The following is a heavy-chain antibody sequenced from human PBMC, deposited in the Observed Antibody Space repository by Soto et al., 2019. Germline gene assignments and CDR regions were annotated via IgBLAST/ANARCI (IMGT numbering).Heavy chain of an antibody. D-gene: IGHD6-19*01. CDR3: ARVKSGWYEMGAFDI. Sequence: QVQLVESGGGVVQPGRSLRLSCAASGFTFSSYAMHWVRQAPGKGLAWVAVISYDGSNKYYADSVKGRFTISRDNSKNTLYLQMNSLRAEDTAVYYCARVKSGWYEMGAFDIWGQGTMVTVSS. CDR2: ISYDGSNK. J-gene: IGHJ3*02. CDR1: GFTFSSYA. V-gene: IGHV3-30-3*01.